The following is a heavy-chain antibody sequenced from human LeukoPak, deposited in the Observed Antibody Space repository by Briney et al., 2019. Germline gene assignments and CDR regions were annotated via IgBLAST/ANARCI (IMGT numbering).Heavy chain of an antibody. J-gene: IGHJ4*02. CDR3: AREEDNADEYLREDY. CDR1: GLPFSSYR. Sequence: PGGSLRLSCTASGLPFSSYRMSWVRQAPGKGPEWVANIKQDGSEQNYVDSVKGRFTISRDNARNSLYLQMDSLSAEDTAVYYCAREEDNADEYLREDYWGQGTLVTVSS. V-gene: IGHV3-7*01. CDR2: IKQDGSEQ. D-gene: IGHD2-15*01.